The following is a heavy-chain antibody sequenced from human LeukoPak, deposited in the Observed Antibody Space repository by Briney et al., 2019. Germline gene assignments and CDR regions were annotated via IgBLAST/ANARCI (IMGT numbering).Heavy chain of an antibody. CDR1: GFTFSSYS. J-gene: IGHJ4*02. V-gene: IGHV3-15*07. Sequence: GGSLRLSCAASGFTFSSYSMNWVRQPPGKGLEWVGRIKSKTDGGTTDYAAPVKGRFTISRDDSKNTLYLQMNSPTTEDTAVFYCSTDRYYYDSSPRYWGQGTLVTVSS. CDR2: IKSKTDGGTT. D-gene: IGHD3-22*01. CDR3: STDRYYYDSSPRY.